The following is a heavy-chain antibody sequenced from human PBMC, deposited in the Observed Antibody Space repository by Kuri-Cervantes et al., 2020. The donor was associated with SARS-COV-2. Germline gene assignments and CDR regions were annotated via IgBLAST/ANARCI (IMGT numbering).Heavy chain of an antibody. J-gene: IGHJ6*03. CDR3: ARGGYSTRPPSYYYYMDV. CDR1: GFTFSNYA. CDR2: ISGNGGST. V-gene: IGHV3-23*01. D-gene: IGHD5-18*01. Sequence: GESLKISCATSGFTFSNYAMNWVRQAPGKGPEWVSGISGNGGSTLYADSVKGRFTISRDNAKNTLYLQMNSLRAEDTAVYYCARGGYSTRPPSYYYYMDVWGKGTTVTVSS.